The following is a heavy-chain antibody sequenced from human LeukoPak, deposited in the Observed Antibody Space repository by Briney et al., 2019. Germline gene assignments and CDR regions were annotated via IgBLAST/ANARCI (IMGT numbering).Heavy chain of an antibody. D-gene: IGHD1-26*01. CDR2: IYHTRTT. J-gene: IGHJ4*02. Sequence: PSGTLSLTCAVSGGPISSSYWWSWVRQPPGKGLEWIGEIYHTRTTNYNPSLKSRVTISVDKSNNQFSLRLSSVTAADTAVYYCARHEELLRNFDYWGQGTLVTVSS. CDR3: ARHEELLRNFDY. CDR1: GGPISSSYW. V-gene: IGHV4-4*02.